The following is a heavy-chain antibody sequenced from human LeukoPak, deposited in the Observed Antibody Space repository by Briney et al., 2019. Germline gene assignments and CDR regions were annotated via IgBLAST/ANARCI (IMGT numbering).Heavy chain of an antibody. D-gene: IGHD6-6*01. CDR3: ARRIMGSSSMDS. J-gene: IGHJ4*02. CDR2: VYYSGTT. CDR1: GGSTSSSSYY. Sequence: SETLSLTCTVSGGSTSSSSYYWTWIRQPPGKGLEWIGNVYYSGTTYYNPSLKSRVTISIDTSKNQFSLKLSSVTAADTALYFCARRIMGSSSMDSWGQGTLVTVSS. V-gene: IGHV4-39*07.